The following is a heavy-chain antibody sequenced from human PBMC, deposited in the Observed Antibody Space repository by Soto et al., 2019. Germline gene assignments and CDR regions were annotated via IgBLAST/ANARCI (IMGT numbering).Heavy chain of an antibody. V-gene: IGHV4-34*01. Sequence: SETLSLTCAVYGGSFSGYYWSLIRQPPGKGLEWIGEINHSGSTNYNPSLKSRVTISVDTSKNQFSLKLSSVTAADTAVYYCARFQTGTTFFHDYWGQGTLVTVSS. CDR1: GGSFSGYY. CDR3: ARFQTGTTFFHDY. D-gene: IGHD1-7*01. J-gene: IGHJ4*02. CDR2: INHSGST.